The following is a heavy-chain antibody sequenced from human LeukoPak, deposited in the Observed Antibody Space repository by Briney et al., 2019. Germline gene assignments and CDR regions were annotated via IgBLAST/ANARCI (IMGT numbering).Heavy chain of an antibody. CDR1: GFTFSDYT. CDR3: AKLTESYSAY. Sequence: GGSLRLSCAASGFTFSDYTMNWVRQAPGKGLEWVSAIGASGGTTYYADSVKGRFTISRDNSKNTLYLQMNSLRAEDTALYYCAKLTESYSAYWGQGTLVTVSS. D-gene: IGHD2-21*01. J-gene: IGHJ4*02. CDR2: IGASGGTT. V-gene: IGHV3-23*01.